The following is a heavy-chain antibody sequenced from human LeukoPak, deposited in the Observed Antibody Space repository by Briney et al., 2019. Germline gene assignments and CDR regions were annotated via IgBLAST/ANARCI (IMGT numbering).Heavy chain of an antibody. CDR3: ARVTYYYASSGYYPY. CDR2: INHSGST. J-gene: IGHJ4*02. CDR1: GGSFSGDY. Sequence: PTHSLSLTFAVYGGSFSGDYWSWIRQPPAKGLEWIGEINHSGSTNYNPSLKSRVTISVDTFKPQLSLKLSSVTAADTAVYYCARVTYYYASSGYYPYWGQGTLVTVSS. V-gene: IGHV4-34*01. D-gene: IGHD3-22*01.